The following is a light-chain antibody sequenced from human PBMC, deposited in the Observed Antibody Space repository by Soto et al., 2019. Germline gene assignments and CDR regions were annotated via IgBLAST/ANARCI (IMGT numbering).Light chain of an antibody. Sequence: DIVMTQSPLSLPVTPGEPASISCRSSQSLLHSNGYNHFDWDLQKPGQSPQLLIYLGSNRASWVPDRFRGSGSGTDFTLKISRVEAGDVEVYYCMQALQTEYRFGQGTKLEIK. J-gene: IGKJ2*03. V-gene: IGKV2-28*01. CDR2: LGS. CDR3: MQALQTEYR. CDR1: QSLLHSNGYNH.